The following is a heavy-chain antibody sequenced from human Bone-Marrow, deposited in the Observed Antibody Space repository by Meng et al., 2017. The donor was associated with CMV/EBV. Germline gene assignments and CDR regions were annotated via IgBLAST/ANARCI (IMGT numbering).Heavy chain of an antibody. CDR1: GFTFSSYS. V-gene: IGHV3-21*04. CDR2: ISSSSSYI. Sequence: GGSLRLSCAASGFTFSSYSMNWVRQAPGKGLEWVSSISSSSSYIYYADSVKGRFTISRDNAKNSLYLQMNSLRAEDTALYYCARDPGYCSGGSCYSASGYYYGMDVWGQGTTVTVSS. D-gene: IGHD2-15*01. CDR3: ARDPGYCSGGSCYSASGYYYGMDV. J-gene: IGHJ6*02.